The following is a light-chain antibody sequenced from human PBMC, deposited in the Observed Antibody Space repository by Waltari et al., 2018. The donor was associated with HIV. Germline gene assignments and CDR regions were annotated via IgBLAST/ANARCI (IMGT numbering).Light chain of an antibody. Sequence: SSALLHPPSLSVSPAQTATIPCSRAPFATHYAAWYQKKPGQSPVLVMYQDNKRPSDIPERFSGSNSGDTATLTISGTQALDEADYYCQAWDTSGVVFGGGTKLTVL. V-gene: IGLV3-1*01. J-gene: IGLJ2*01. CDR2: QDN. CDR3: QAWDTSGVV. CDR1: PFATHY.